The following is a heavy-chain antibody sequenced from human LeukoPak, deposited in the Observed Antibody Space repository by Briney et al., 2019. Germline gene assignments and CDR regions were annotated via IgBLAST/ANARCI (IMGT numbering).Heavy chain of an antibody. CDR3: ARGKLVGAHDY. D-gene: IGHD1-26*01. J-gene: IGHJ4*02. CDR1: GGSISSYY. V-gene: IGHV4-59*01. Sequence: PSETLSLTCTVSGGSISSYYWSWIRQPPGKGLEWIGYIYYSGSTNYNPSLKSRVTISVDTSKNQFSLKLSSVTAADTAVYYCARGKLVGAHDYWGQGTLVTVSS. CDR2: IYYSGST.